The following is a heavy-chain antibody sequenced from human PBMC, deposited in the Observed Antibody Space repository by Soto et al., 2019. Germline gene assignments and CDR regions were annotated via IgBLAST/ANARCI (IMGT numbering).Heavy chain of an antibody. J-gene: IGHJ4*02. CDR3: ARDLTPDTAHVYRDYYFDS. CDR2: IWYDGNKK. V-gene: IGHV3-33*01. CDR1: GFTFRSHG. D-gene: IGHD2-21*02. Sequence: QVQLVESGGGVVQPGRSLRLSCAASGFTFRSHGMHWVRQAPGRGLEWVALIWYDGNKKEYGDDVKGRFTISRDNSKSTLYLEMNGLRTDDTAVYYCARDLTPDTAHVYRDYYFDSWGVGTVVTVSS.